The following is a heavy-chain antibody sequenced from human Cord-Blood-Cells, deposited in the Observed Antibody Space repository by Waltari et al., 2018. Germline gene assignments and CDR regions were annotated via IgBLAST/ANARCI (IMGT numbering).Heavy chain of an antibody. V-gene: IGHV1-69*01. CDR1: GGTFSSYA. Sequence: QVQLVQSGAEVTKPGSSVKVSCKASGGTFSSYAIRWVRQAPGQGLEWIGGIIPIFGTANYAQKFQGRVTITADESTSTAYMELSSLRSEDTAVYYCARSRHPYCGGDCYWYFDLWGRGTLVTVSS. D-gene: IGHD2-21*01. CDR3: ARSRHPYCGGDCYWYFDL. J-gene: IGHJ2*01. CDR2: IIPIFGTA.